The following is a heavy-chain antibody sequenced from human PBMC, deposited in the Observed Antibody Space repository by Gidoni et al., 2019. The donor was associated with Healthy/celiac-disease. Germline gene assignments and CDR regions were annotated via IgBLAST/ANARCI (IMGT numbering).Heavy chain of an antibody. D-gene: IGHD6-19*01. V-gene: IGHV3-21*06. J-gene: IGHJ4*02. CDR3: ARTVAGYFDY. CDR2: ISSSSSYI. Sequence: VQLVESGGGLVKPGGSLRLSCAASGFTFISYSMNWVRQAPGKGLEWVSSISSSSSYIYYADSVKGRFTISRDNAKNSLYLQMNSLRAEDTSVYYCARTVAGYFDYWGQGTLVTVSS. CDR1: GFTFISYS.